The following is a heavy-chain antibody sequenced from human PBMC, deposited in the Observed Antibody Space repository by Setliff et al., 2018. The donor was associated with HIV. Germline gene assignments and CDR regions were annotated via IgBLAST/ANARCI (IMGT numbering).Heavy chain of an antibody. D-gene: IGHD2-2*01. V-gene: IGHV4-31*03. CDR1: GGSISSGNYY. Sequence: SETLSLTCTVAGGSISSGNYYWNWIRQHPGKGLEWIGYIYYSGATYYNPSLKSRVTLSIDTSKNQFSLNLSSVTAADTAVYYCARFDHASIDYWGQGTLVTVSS. CDR2: IYYSGAT. J-gene: IGHJ4*02. CDR3: ARFDHASIDY.